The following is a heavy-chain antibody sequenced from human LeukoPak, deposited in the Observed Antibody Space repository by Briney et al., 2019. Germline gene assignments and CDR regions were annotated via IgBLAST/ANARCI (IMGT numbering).Heavy chain of an antibody. CDR1: GGSISSGSYF. D-gene: IGHD2-15*01. CDR3: ASDRIEVDAFDI. CDR2: IYTSGST. Sequence: SETLSLTCTVSGGSISSGSYFWSWIRQPAGKGLEWIGRIYTSGSTNYNPSLKSRVTISVDTSKNQFSLKLSSVTAADTAVYYCASDRIEVDAFDIWGQGTMVTVSS. V-gene: IGHV4-61*02. J-gene: IGHJ3*02.